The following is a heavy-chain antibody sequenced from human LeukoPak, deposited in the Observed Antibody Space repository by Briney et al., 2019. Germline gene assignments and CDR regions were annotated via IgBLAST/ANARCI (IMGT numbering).Heavy chain of an antibody. CDR3: ARDGYDFWSGDLIDY. CDR2: IIPIFGTA. J-gene: IGHJ4*02. D-gene: IGHD3-3*01. CDR1: GGTFSSYA. Sequence: GSSVKVSCKASGGTFSSYAISWVRQAPGQGLEWMGRIIPIFGTANYAQKFQGRVTITTDESTSTAYMELSSLRSEDAAAYYCARDGYDFWSGDLIDYWGQGTLVTVSS. V-gene: IGHV1-69*05.